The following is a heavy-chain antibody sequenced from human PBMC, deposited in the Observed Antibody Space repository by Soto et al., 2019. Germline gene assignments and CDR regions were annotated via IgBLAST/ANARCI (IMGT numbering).Heavy chain of an antibody. V-gene: IGHV3-21*01. J-gene: IGHJ4*02. Sequence: GGSLRLSCAASGFTCSLYSMIWVRQASGKGLEWVESITSSSSYIYYEDSLKGRFTISRDNAKNSLFLQLDSLRAEDTAVYFCVRARSTDSRPDYWGQGTLVTVSS. CDR1: GFTCSLYS. CDR2: ITSSSSYI. CDR3: VRARSTDSRPDY. D-gene: IGHD3-22*01.